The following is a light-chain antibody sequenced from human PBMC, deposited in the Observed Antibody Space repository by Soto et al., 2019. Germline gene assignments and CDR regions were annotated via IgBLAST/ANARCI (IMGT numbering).Light chain of an antibody. V-gene: IGLV1-51*02. J-gene: IGLJ1*01. CDR2: ENN. CDR1: SSNIGNNY. CDR3: GTWDSSLSAYV. Sequence: QSVLTQPPSVSAAPGQKVTISCSGSSSNIGNNYVSWYQQLPGTAPKLLIYENNKRPSGIPDRFSGSKSGTSATLGITGLQTVDEADYYCGTWDSSLSAYVFGTGTKVTDL.